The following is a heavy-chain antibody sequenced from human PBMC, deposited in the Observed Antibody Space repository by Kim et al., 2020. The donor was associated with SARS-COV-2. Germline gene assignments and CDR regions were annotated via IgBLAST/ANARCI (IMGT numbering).Heavy chain of an antibody. Sequence: GGSLRLSCVASGFTFSSHEMNWVRQAPGKGLEWISYISSSGSSIFYSDSVKGRFAISRDNSKNSVFLQVSGLRAEDTAVYYCARKTYCSSSRCSTDSLDV. J-gene: IGHJ3*01. CDR3: ARKTYCSSSRCSTDSLDV. D-gene: IGHD2-2*01. V-gene: IGHV3-48*03. CDR1: GFTFSSHE. CDR2: ISSSGSSI.